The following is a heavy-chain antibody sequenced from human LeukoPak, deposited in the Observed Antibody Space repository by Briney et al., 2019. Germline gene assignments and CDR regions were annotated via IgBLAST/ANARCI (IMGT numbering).Heavy chain of an antibody. Sequence: VASVKVSCKASGGTFSSYAISWVRQAPGQGLEWMGGIIPIFHTANYAQKFQGTVTISADESTSTAYMELSSLKSEDTAVYYCARGGPNYDLDYWGQGTLVTVSS. CDR2: IIPIFHTA. CDR3: ARGGPNYDLDY. D-gene: IGHD3-3*01. V-gene: IGHV1-69*13. J-gene: IGHJ4*02. CDR1: GGTFSSYA.